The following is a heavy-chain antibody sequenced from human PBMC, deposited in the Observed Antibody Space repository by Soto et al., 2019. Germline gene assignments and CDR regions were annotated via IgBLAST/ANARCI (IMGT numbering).Heavy chain of an antibody. CDR3: AKDRPIWFGELPTMDV. CDR2: ISGSGGST. CDR1: GFTFSSYA. V-gene: IGHV3-23*01. J-gene: IGHJ6*02. Sequence: PGGSLRLSCAASGFTFSSYAMSWVRQAPGKGLEWVSAISGSGGSTYYADSVKGRFTISRDNSKNTLYLQMNSLRAEDTAVYYCAKDRPIWFGELPTMDVWGQGTTVTVSS. D-gene: IGHD3-10*01.